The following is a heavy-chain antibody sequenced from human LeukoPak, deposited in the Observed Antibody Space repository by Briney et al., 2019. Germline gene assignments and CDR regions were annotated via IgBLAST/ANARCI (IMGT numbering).Heavy chain of an antibody. J-gene: IGHJ5*02. V-gene: IGHV4-30-2*05. CDR2: IYHSGST. CDR1: GGSISSGGYS. CDR3: ARGENSDSHFGINWFDP. D-gene: IGHD1-26*01. Sequence: SETLSLTCAVSGGSISSGGYSWSWIRQPPGKGLEWIGYIYHSGSTYYNPSLKSRVTISVDTSKNQFSLKLSSVTAADTAVYYCARGENSDSHFGINWFDPWGQGILVTVSS.